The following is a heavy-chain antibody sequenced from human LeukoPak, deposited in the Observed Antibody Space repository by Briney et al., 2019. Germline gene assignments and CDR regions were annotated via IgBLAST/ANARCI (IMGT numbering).Heavy chain of an antibody. V-gene: IGHV1-69*13. J-gene: IGHJ6*02. CDR3: ASRITMVRGVHPPLDV. CDR2: IIPIFGTA. CDR1: GGTFSSYA. Sequence: SVKVSCKASGGTFSSYAISWVRQAPGQGLEWMGGIIPIFGTANYAQRFQGRVTITADESTSTAYMELSSLRSEDTAVYYCASRITMVRGVHPPLDVWGQGTTVTVSS. D-gene: IGHD3-10*01.